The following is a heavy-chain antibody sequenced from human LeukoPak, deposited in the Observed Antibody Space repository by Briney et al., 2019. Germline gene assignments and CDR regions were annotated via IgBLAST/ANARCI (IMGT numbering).Heavy chain of an antibody. CDR2: ISAYNGNT. CDR3: ARGFLYDSSGYYFHFDY. V-gene: IGHV1-18*01. J-gene: IGHJ4*02. CDR1: GYTFTSYG. Sequence: GASVKVSCKASGYTFTSYGISWVRQAPGQGLEWMGWISAYNGNTNYAQKLQGRVTMTTDTSTSTAYMELRSLRSDDTAVYYCARGFLYDSSGYYFHFDYWGQGTLVTVSS. D-gene: IGHD3-22*01.